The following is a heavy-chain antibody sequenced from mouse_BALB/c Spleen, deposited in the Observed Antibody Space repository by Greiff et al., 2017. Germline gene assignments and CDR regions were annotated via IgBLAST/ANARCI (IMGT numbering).Heavy chain of an antibody. CDR2: INPSTGYT. CDR1: GYTFTSYW. J-gene: IGHJ4*01. D-gene: IGHD1-1*01. Sequence: QVQLQQSGAELAKPGASVKMSCKASGYTFTSYWMHWVKQRPGQGLEWIGYINPSTGYTEYNQKFKDKATLTADKSSSTAYMQLSSLTSEDSAVYYCARRTTVVAKGYYYAMDYWGQGTSVTVSS. V-gene: IGHV1-7*01. CDR3: ARRTTVVAKGYYYAMDY.